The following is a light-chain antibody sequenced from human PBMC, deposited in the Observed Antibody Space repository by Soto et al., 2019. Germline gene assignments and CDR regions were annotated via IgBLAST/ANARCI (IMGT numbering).Light chain of an antibody. CDR2: DNN. CDR3: ASWDSSLGTVV. CDR1: SPNIGNNY. Sequence: QSVLTQPPSVSAAPGQKVTISCSGSSPNIGNNYVSWYQQLPGTGPKLLIYDNNGRPSGTPDRFSGFKSGTSATLGITGLRTGDEADYYCASWDSSLGTVVFGGGTKLTVL. V-gene: IGLV1-51*01. J-gene: IGLJ2*01.